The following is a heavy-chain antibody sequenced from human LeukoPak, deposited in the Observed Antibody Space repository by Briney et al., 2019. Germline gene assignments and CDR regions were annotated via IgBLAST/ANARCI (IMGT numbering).Heavy chain of an antibody. V-gene: IGHV3-21*01. Sequence: GGSLRLSCAPSGCTFSSYSMYWVRQAPGKGLEWVSYISSSSSYIYYADSVKGRFTISRDNAKNSLFLQMNSLRAEDTAVYYCARDLGGSYEGGGAFEIWGHVTMVTVSS. CDR3: ARDLGGSYEGGGAFEI. D-gene: IGHD1-26*01. CDR1: GCTFSSYS. CDR2: ISSSSSYI. J-gene: IGHJ3*02.